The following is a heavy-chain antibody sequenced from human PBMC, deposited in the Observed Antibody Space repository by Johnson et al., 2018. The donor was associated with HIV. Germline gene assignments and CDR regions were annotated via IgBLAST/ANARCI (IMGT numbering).Heavy chain of an antibody. CDR2: IWYDGSNK. J-gene: IGHJ3*02. V-gene: IGHV3-33*08. CDR3: ARDGNAGYCTNGVCYNDAFDI. D-gene: IGHD2-8*01. Sequence: QVQLVESGGGLVQPGGSLRLSCAASGFTVSSNYMSWVRQAPGKGLEWVAVIWYDGSNKYYADSVKGRFTISRDNSKNTLNLQMNSLRPEDTAVYYCARDGNAGYCTNGVCYNDAFDIWGQGIMVTVSS. CDR1: GFTVSSNY.